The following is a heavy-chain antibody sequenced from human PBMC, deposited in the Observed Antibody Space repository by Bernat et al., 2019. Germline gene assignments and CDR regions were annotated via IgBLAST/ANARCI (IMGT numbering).Heavy chain of an antibody. CDR2: ISYDGSNK. CDR1: GFTFSSYG. J-gene: IGHJ4*02. Sequence: QVQLVESVGGVVQPGRSLRLSCAASGFTFSSYGMHWVRQAPGKGLEWVAVISYDGSNKYYADSVKGRFTISRDNSKNTLYLQMNSLRAEDTAVYYCAKWGRTYYYDSSGYSRFDYWGQGTLVTVSS. D-gene: IGHD3-22*01. V-gene: IGHV3-30*18. CDR3: AKWGRTYYYDSSGYSRFDY.